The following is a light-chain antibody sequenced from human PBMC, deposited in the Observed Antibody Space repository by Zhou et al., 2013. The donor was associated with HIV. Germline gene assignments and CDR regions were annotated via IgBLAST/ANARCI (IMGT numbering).Light chain of an antibody. J-gene: IGKJ2*01. CDR2: GAS. Sequence: EILMTQSPATLSVSPGERATLSCRASQSIGSNLAWYQQRPGQAPRLLIYGASTRAAGTPARFSGSGSGTEFTLTISSMQSEDFAVYYCQQNNDRPRTFGQGTKLEIK. CDR3: QQNNDRPRT. V-gene: IGKV3-15*01. CDR1: QSIGSN.